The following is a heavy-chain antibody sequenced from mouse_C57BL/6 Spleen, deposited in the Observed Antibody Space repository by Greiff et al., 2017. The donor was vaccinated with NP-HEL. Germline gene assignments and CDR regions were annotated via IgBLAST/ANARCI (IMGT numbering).Heavy chain of an antibody. Sequence: QVHVKQPGTELVKPGASVKLSCKASGYTFTSYWMHWVKQRPGQGLEWIGNINPSNGGTNYNEKFKSKATLTVDKSSSTAYMQLSSLTSEDSAVYYCAKGGFYDYSFAYWGQGTLVTVSA. V-gene: IGHV1-53*01. CDR1: GYTFTSYW. CDR3: AKGGFYDYSFAY. CDR2: INPSNGGT. J-gene: IGHJ3*01. D-gene: IGHD2-4*01.